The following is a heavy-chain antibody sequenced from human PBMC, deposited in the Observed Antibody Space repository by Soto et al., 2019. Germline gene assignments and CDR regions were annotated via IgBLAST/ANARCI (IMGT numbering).Heavy chain of an antibody. Sequence: QVQLVQSGAEVKKPGSSVKVSCKASGGTFSSYAISWVRQAPGQGLEWMGGIIPIFGTANYAQKFQGRVTITADESTSTAYMELSSLRSADTAVYYCAGGAYCGGDCYTTSHGWFDPWGQGTLVTVSS. D-gene: IGHD2-21*02. J-gene: IGHJ5*02. CDR3: AGGAYCGGDCYTTSHGWFDP. V-gene: IGHV1-69*12. CDR1: GGTFSSYA. CDR2: IIPIFGTA.